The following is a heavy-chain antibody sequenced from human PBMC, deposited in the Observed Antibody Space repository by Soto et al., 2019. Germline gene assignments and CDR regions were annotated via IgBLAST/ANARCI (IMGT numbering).Heavy chain of an antibody. CDR3: ARRWLRLQYYYYYYGMDV. CDR1: GDSMKRADYY. J-gene: IGHJ6*02. D-gene: IGHD5-12*01. CDR2: IYYSGGT. Sequence: PSETLSLTCTVSGDSMKRADYYWSWIRQPPGKGLEWLGCIYYSGGTYYTPSLKSRVTISVDTSKNQFSLKLSSVTAADTAVYYCARRWLRLQYYYYYYGMDVWGQGTTVTVSS. V-gene: IGHV4-39*01.